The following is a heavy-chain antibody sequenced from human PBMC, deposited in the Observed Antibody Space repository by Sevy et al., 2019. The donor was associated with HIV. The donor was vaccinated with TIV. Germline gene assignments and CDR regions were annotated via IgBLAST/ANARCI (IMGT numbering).Heavy chain of an antibody. CDR1: GFTFSDYA. V-gene: IGHV3-23*01. J-gene: IGHJ6*02. D-gene: IGHD2-2*01. Sequence: GGSLRLSCAASGFTFSDYAMSWVRQAPGKGLEWVSAINGKGRTTHYADSVEGRFTISRDNSKNTLYLQMSGLRAEDTAVYYCAKTINSGGGVVPAANYYYYGMDVWGQGTTVTVSS. CDR3: AKTINSGGGVVPAANYYYYGMDV. CDR2: INGKGRTT.